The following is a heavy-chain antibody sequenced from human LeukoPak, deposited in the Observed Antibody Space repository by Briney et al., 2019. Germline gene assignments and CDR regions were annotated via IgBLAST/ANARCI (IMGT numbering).Heavy chain of an antibody. CDR2: INPNSGGT. J-gene: IGHJ6*02. Sequence: SVKVSCKASGYTFTGYYMHWVRQAPGQGLEWMGWINPNSGGTNYAQKFQGRVTMTRDTSISTAYMELSRLRSDDTAVYYCARDSYVAARQNYYYGMDVWGQGTTVTVSS. CDR1: GYTFTGYY. V-gene: IGHV1-2*02. D-gene: IGHD6-6*01. CDR3: ARDSYVAARQNYYYGMDV.